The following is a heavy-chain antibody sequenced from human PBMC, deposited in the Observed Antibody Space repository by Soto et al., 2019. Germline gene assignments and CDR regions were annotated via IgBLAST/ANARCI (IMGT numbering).Heavy chain of an antibody. CDR3: ARLLGCSTTSCYSIWFDP. J-gene: IGHJ5*02. V-gene: IGHV4-59*12. D-gene: IGHD2-2*01. Sequence: WETLSLTCTASGGSISSYYWSWIRHPPGKGLEWIGYIDYSGNTNYNPSLKSRVTISADTSKNQVSLNLSSVTAADTAVYYCARLLGCSTTSCYSIWFDPWGQGTLVTVSS. CDR2: IDYSGNT. CDR1: GGSISSYY.